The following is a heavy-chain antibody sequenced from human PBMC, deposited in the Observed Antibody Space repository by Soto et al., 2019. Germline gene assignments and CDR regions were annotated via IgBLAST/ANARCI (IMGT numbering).Heavy chain of an antibody. CDR2: IVPMFGIP. D-gene: IGHD6-6*01. CDR3: ASGPYTSSSGGYYYDYMDV. J-gene: IGHJ6*03. Sequence: QVQLVQSGAEVKKPGSSVKVSCKASGGTFSSYAINWVRQAPGQGLEWMGRIVPMFGIPNFAPKFQGRVTMTADRSTTTAYMELSSLRSEDTAVYYCASGPYTSSSGGYYYDYMDVWGQGTTVTVSS. V-gene: IGHV1-69*02. CDR1: GGTFSSYA.